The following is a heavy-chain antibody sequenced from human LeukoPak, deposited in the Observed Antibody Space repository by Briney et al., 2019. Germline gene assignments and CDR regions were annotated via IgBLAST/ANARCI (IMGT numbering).Heavy chain of an antibody. D-gene: IGHD5-12*01. J-gene: IGHJ4*02. V-gene: IGHV4-34*01. CDR1: GGSFSGYY. CDR2: INHSGST. CDR3: ARFVADSGYVFPPTYEDK. Sequence: PSETLSLTCAVYGGSFSGYYWSWIRQPPGRGLEWIGEINHSGSTNYNPSLKRRVTISVDTSKNQFSLKLSSVTAADTAVYYCARFVADSGYVFPPTYEDKWGQGTLVTVSS.